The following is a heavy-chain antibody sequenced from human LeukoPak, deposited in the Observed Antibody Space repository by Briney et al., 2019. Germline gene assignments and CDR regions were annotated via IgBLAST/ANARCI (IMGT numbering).Heavy chain of an antibody. J-gene: IGHJ4*02. D-gene: IGHD3-3*01. V-gene: IGHV3-23*01. CDR2: IGGSGGST. CDR1: GFTFNSYA. CDR3: AKDLSYDFWSGYSLDY. Sequence: PGGSLRLSCAASGFTFNSYAMSWVRQAPGKGLEWVSAIGGSGGSTYYADSVKGRFTISRDNSKNTLYLQMNSLRAEDTAVYYCAKDLSYDFWSGYSLDYWGQGPLVTVSS.